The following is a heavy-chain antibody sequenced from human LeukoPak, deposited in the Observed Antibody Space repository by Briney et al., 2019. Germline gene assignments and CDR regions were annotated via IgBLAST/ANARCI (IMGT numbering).Heavy chain of an antibody. V-gene: IGHV3-7*01. J-gene: IGHJ4*02. Sequence: PGGSLRLSCAASGFTFSSYWMSGVRQAPGQGLEWVANIKQDGSEKYYVDSVKGRFTISRDNAKNSLYLQMNSLRAEDTAVYYCARVQWELRGVGSYFDYWGQGTLVTVSS. CDR1: GFTFSSYW. D-gene: IGHD1-26*01. CDR2: IKQDGSEK. CDR3: ARVQWELRGVGSYFDY.